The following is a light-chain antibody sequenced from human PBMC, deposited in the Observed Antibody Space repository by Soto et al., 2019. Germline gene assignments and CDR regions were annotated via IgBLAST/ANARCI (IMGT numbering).Light chain of an antibody. Sequence: EIVLTPSPGTLSLSPVERATLSCKGSQSVSSSYLAWYQQKPGQAPRLLIYGASSRATGIPDRFSGSGSGTDFTLTISRLEPEDFAVYYCEQYGSSPRTFGQGTKVDIK. J-gene: IGKJ1*01. V-gene: IGKV3-20*01. CDR3: EQYGSSPRT. CDR2: GAS. CDR1: QSVSSSY.